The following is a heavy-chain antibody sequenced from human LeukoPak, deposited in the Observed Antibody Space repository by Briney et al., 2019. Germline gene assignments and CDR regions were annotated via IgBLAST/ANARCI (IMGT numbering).Heavy chain of an antibody. CDR2: IYYSDGT. V-gene: IGHV4-59*01. CDR3: ARMGGLAYCGGDCPYYFDY. CDR1: GCSISRYL. Sequence: WEALSVTCIVTGCSISRYLWSWLRQPPGQGLAGIGYIYYSDGTNYNPSLKSRINISVDTSKNQFPLKLSSVTAADTAVYYCARMGGLAYCGGDCPYYFDYWGQGTLVTVSS. J-gene: IGHJ4*02. D-gene: IGHD2-21*02.